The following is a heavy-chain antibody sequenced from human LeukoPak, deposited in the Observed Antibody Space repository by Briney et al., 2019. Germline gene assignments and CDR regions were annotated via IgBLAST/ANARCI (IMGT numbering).Heavy chain of an antibody. CDR1: GLTFSSYS. D-gene: IGHD6-13*01. CDR2: ISSSSSYI. Sequence: PGGSLRLSCAASGLTFSSYSMNWVRQAPGKGLEWVSSISSSSSYIYYADSVKGRFTISRDNSENTLFLQMNSLRTEDTALYYCAKEGIAAVDMNWGRNWFDSWGQGTLVTVSS. J-gene: IGHJ5*01. CDR3: AKEGIAAVDMNWGRNWFDS. V-gene: IGHV3-21*01.